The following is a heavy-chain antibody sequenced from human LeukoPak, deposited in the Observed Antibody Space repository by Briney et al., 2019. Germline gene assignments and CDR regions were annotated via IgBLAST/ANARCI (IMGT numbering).Heavy chain of an antibody. J-gene: IGHJ4*02. V-gene: IGHV3-23*01. CDR3: ATDLVREYDY. D-gene: IGHD3-10*01. CDR2: FSGSGDTT. CDR1: GFTFSSYA. Sequence: GGSLTLSCAAPGFTFSSYAMSWVRQPPGKGLEWVSTFSGSGDTTYYSSSVKGRFTTYRDNSQKKLCLQMNNLRAEDTAIYYCATDLVREYDYLGQGTLVTVSS.